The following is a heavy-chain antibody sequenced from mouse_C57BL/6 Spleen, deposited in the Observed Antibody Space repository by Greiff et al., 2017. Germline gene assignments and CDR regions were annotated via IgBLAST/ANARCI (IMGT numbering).Heavy chain of an antibody. CDR1: GFNIKDHY. Sequence: VQLQQSGAELVRPGASVKLSCTASGFNIKDHYMHWVKQRPEQGLEWIGWIDPENGDTEYASKFQGKATITADTSSNTAYLQLSSLTSEDTAVYYCTTGEDYDGAWFAYWGQGTLVTVSA. D-gene: IGHD2-4*01. CDR3: TTGEDYDGAWFAY. V-gene: IGHV14-4*01. CDR2: IDPENGDT. J-gene: IGHJ3*01.